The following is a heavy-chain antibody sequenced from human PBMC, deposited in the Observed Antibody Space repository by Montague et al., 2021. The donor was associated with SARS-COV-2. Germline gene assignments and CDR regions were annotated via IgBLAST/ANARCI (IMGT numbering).Heavy chain of an antibody. CDR1: GGSISSYY. J-gene: IGHJ4*02. D-gene: IGHD3-3*01. CDR2: IYYSGST. Sequence: SETLSLTCTVSGGSISSYYWSWIRQPPGKGLECIGYIYYSGSTNYNPSLKSRVTISVDTSKNQFSLKLSSVTAADTAVYYCARAPVAHITIFGVVTSFDYWGQGTLVTVSS. V-gene: IGHV4-59*01. CDR3: ARAPVAHITIFGVVTSFDY.